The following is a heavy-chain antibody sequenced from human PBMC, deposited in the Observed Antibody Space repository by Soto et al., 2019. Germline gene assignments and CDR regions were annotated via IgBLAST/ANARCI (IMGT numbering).Heavy chain of an antibody. CDR2: IDPRGGST. J-gene: IGHJ6*03. V-gene: IGHV1-46*01. CDR1: GYSFTNYY. Sequence: QVQLVQSGAEVMKPGASVNVSCTASGYSFTNYYIHWVQQAPGQGLERQAPGQGLEWMGIIDPRGGSTTYARKFQGRVTMTRDTSTSTVYMELSSLRSDDTAVYYCARGSEVAAPSNYYYMDVWGKGTTVTVSS. CDR3: ARGSEVAAPSNYYYMDV. D-gene: IGHD6-25*01.